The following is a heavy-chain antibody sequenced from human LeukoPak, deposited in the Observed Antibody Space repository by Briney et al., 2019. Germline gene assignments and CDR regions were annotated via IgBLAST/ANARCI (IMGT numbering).Heavy chain of an antibody. D-gene: IGHD2-2*01. CDR1: GYSFTSYW. V-gene: IGHV5-51*01. J-gene: IGHJ3*02. Sequence: GESLKISCKGPGYSFTSYWIGWVRQMPGKGLEWMGIIYPGDSDTRYSPSFQGQVTISADKSISTAYLQWSSLKASDTAMYYCARHGPLGYCSSTSCPLDAFDIWGQGTMVTVSS. CDR3: ARHGPLGYCSSTSCPLDAFDI. CDR2: IYPGDSDT.